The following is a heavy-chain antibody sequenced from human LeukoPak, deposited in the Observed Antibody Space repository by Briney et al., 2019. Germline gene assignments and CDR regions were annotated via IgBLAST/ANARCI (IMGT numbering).Heavy chain of an antibody. CDR2: INPSGGST. CDR1: GYTFTSYD. V-gene: IGHV1-46*01. CDR3: ARVSGGIQLPDY. D-gene: IGHD5-18*01. Sequence: ASVKVSCKASGYTFTSYDINWVRQAPGQGLEWMGIINPSGGSTSYAQKFQGRVTMTRDTSTSTVHMELSSLRSEDTAVYYCARVSGGIQLPDYWGQGTLVTVSS. J-gene: IGHJ4*02.